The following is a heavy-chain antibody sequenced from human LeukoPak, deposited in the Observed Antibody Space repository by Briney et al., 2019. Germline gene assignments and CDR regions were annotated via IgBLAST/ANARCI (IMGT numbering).Heavy chain of an antibody. J-gene: IGHJ5*02. V-gene: IGHV4-34*01. D-gene: IGHD5-18*01. Sequence: SETLSLTCAVYGGSFSGYYWSWIRQPPGKGLEWIGEINHSGSTNYNPSLKSRVTISVDTSKNQFSLKLSSVTAADTAVYYCARDRFTWIQPPNNWFDPWGQGTLVTVSS. CDR1: GGSFSGYY. CDR2: INHSGST. CDR3: ARDRFTWIQPPNNWFDP.